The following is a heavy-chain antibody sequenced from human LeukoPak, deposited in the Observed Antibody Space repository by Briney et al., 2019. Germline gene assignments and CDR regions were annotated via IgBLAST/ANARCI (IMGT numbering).Heavy chain of an antibody. J-gene: IGHJ4*02. CDR1: GGSISSSSYY. CDR3: ASGYSYGFDY. CDR2: IYYSGST. D-gene: IGHD5-18*01. Sequence: SETLSLTCTVSGGSISSSSYYWGWIRQPPGKGLEWIGSIYYSGSTYYNPSLKSRVTISVDTSKNQFSLKLSSVTAADTAVYYCASGYSYGFDYWGQGTLVTVSS. V-gene: IGHV4-39*01.